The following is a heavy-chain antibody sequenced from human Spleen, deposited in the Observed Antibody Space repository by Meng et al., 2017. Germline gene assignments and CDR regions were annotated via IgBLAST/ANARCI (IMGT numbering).Heavy chain of an antibody. CDR3: ARDLMTAVVIATPPGY. CDR2: ISAYNSNT. CDR1: SYTFTSYA. V-gene: IGHV1-18*01. D-gene: IGHD4-23*01. Sequence: ASVKVSCKASSYTFTSYAFSWVRQAPGQGLEWMGWISAYNSNTNYAQNLQGRVTMTTGTSTTTAYMELRSLRSDDTAVYYCARDLMTAVVIATPPGYWGQGTLVTVS. J-gene: IGHJ4*02.